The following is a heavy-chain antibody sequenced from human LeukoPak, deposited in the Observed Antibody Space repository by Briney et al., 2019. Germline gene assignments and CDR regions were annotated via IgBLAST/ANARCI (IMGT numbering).Heavy chain of an antibody. V-gene: IGHV4-59*08. CDR1: GGSISSYY. CDR3: ARRYQLLYFDY. D-gene: IGHD2-2*01. CDR2: IYYSGST. J-gene: IGHJ4*02. Sequence: PSETLSLTCTVSGGSISSYYWSWIRQPPGKGLEWIGYIYYSGSTNYNPSLKSRATISVDTSKNQFSLKLSSVTAADTAVYYCARRYQLLYFDYWGQGALVTVSS.